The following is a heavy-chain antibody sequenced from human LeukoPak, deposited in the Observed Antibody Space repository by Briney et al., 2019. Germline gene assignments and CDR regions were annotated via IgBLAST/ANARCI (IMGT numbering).Heavy chain of an antibody. D-gene: IGHD3-10*01. CDR2: IYYSGTT. Sequence: PSETLSLTCAVSGTSITYGGYTWNWIRQPPGKGLEWIGYIYYSGTTFYNPSFKSRVTMSLESAKNQFSLNLFSVTAADTAMYYCTRANGYGLIDYWGQGTLVTVSS. V-gene: IGHV4-30-4*07. CDR1: GTSITYGGYT. J-gene: IGHJ4*02. CDR3: TRANGYGLIDY.